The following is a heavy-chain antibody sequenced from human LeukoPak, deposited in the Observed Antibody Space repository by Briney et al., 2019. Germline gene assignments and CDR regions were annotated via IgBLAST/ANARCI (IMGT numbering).Heavy chain of an antibody. V-gene: IGHV3-48*01. CDR3: VRDSGSSIPYYFDF. D-gene: IGHD1-26*01. Sequence: PGGSLRLSCAASGFTFSSQTMSWVRQAPGKGLEWISYISTSGTIIGSRGPTIYYADSVKGRFTISRDNANNSLYLQMNSLRAEDTAVYYCVRDSGSSIPYYFDFWGQGILVTVSS. CDR1: GFTFSSQT. J-gene: IGHJ4*02. CDR2: ISTSGTIIGSRGPTI.